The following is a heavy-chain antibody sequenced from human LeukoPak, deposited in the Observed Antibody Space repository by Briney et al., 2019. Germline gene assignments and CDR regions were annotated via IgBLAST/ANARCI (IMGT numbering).Heavy chain of an antibody. D-gene: IGHD1-7*01. CDR2: FDPEDGET. Sequence: GASVKVSCKVSGYTLTELSMHWVHQAPGKGLEWMGGFDPEDGETIYAQKFQGRVTMTEDTSTDTAYMELSSLRSEDTAVYYCATDTAGTTGFDYWGQGTLVTVSS. CDR1: GYTLTELS. V-gene: IGHV1-24*01. J-gene: IGHJ4*02. CDR3: ATDTAGTTGFDY.